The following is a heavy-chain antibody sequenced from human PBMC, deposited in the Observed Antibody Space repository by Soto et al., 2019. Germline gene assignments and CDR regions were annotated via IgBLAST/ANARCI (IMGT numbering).Heavy chain of an antibody. Sequence: QVQLQESGPGLVKPSETLSLTCTVSGGSISSYYWSWIRQPPGKGLEWIGYIYYSGSTNYNPSLKSRATTSVDTSKNQFSLKLSSVTAADTAVYYCARAGWNLEYNYWGQGTLVTVSS. CDR2: IYYSGST. CDR3: ARAGWNLEYNY. D-gene: IGHD1-7*01. J-gene: IGHJ4*02. CDR1: GGSISSYY. V-gene: IGHV4-59*01.